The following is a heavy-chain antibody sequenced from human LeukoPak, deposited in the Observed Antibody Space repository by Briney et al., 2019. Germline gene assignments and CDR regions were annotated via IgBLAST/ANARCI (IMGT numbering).Heavy chain of an antibody. CDR1: GFPFSNYG. CDR3: ARGRSITLLRGVAMSDGFDI. CDR2: TDTSGRYV. D-gene: IGHD3-10*01. V-gene: IGHV3-21*06. J-gene: IGHJ3*02. Sequence: GESLKISCAASGFPFSNYGMNWVRQAPGKELEWVSFTDTSGRYVYYGDSVKGRFTISRDNAKNLLFLQMNGLRAEDTALYYCARGRSITLLRGVAMSDGFDIWGQGAMVAVSS.